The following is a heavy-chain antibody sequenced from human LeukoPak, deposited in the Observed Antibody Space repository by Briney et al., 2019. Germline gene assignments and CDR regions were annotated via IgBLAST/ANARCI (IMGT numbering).Heavy chain of an antibody. V-gene: IGHV3-53*01. CDR1: GLTVSSNY. CDR3: AELGITMIGGV. J-gene: IGHJ6*04. CDR2: IYSGGST. Sequence: GGSLRLSCAASGLTVSSNYMTWVRQAPGKGLEWVSVIYSGGSTYYADSVKGRFTISRDNSKNTLYLQMNSLRAEDTAVYYCAELGITMIGGVWGKGTTVTISS. D-gene: IGHD3-10*02.